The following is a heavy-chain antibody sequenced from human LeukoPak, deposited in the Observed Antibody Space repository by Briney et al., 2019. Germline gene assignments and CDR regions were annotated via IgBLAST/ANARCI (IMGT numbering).Heavy chain of an antibody. CDR1: GFTFSDYY. CDR3: ARAEAILSSGRLPGSYGMDV. Sequence: GGSLRLSCAASGFTFSDYYMSWIRQAPGKGLEWVSYISSSGSTIYYADSVKGRFTISRDNAKNSLYLQMNSLRAEDTAVYYCARAEAILSSGRLPGSYGMDVWGQGTTVTVSS. V-gene: IGHV3-11*01. CDR2: ISSSGSTI. D-gene: IGHD6-19*01. J-gene: IGHJ6*02.